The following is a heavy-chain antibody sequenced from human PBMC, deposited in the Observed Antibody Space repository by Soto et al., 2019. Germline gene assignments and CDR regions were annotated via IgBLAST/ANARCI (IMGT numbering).Heavy chain of an antibody. CDR3: ARGTVYRPSGYFDY. CDR2: IYSGGST. Sequence: EVQLVESGGGLVQPGGSLRLSCAASGFTVSSNYMSWVRQAPGKGLEWVSVIYSGGSTYYADSVKGRFTISRDNSKNTLYLQMNSLIAEDTAVYYCARGTVYRPSGYFDYWGQGTLVTVSS. D-gene: IGHD2-8*01. J-gene: IGHJ4*02. V-gene: IGHV3-66*01. CDR1: GFTVSSNY.